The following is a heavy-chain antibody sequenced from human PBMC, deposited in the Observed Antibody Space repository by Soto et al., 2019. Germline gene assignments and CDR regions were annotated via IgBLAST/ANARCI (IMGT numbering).Heavy chain of an antibody. Sequence: QVQLQESGPGLVKPSETLSLTCTVSGGSISSYYWSWIRQPPGKGLEWIGYIYYSGSTNYNPSLKSRVTIPVDTSKNQFSLKLSSVTAADTAVYYCARSITIFGVVIIPDACDIWGQGTMVTVSS. CDR2: IYYSGST. D-gene: IGHD3-3*01. CDR1: GGSISSYY. CDR3: ARSITIFGVVIIPDACDI. J-gene: IGHJ3*02. V-gene: IGHV4-59*01.